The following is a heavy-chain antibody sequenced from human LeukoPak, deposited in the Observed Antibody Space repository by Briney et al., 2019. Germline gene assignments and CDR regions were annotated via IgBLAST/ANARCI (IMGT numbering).Heavy chain of an antibody. Sequence: GGSLRLSCAASGFTFSSYAMSWVRQAPGKGLEWVSGISGGGGTTYYADSVKGRFTISRDNSKNTLYLQMDSLRAEDTAVYYCAKDSLTITATGTYYFDYWGQGTLVTVSS. CDR2: ISGGGGTT. D-gene: IGHD6-13*01. CDR3: AKDSLTITATGTYYFDY. CDR1: GFTFSSYA. V-gene: IGHV3-23*01. J-gene: IGHJ4*02.